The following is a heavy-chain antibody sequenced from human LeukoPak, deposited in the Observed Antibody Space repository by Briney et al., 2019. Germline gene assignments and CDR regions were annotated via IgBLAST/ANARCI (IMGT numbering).Heavy chain of an antibody. V-gene: IGHV4-39*01. J-gene: IGHJ4*02. Sequence: SETLSLTCTVSGGSISSTTYYWGWIRQPPGRGLEWIGGLFYGGDTYYNPSLKSRVTISADTSKNRFSLKVTSMTAADTAVYFCARGGHNYAAAYWGQGTLVTVSS. CDR2: LFYGGDT. CDR3: ARGGHNYAAAY. D-gene: IGHD5-24*01. CDR1: GGSISSTTYY.